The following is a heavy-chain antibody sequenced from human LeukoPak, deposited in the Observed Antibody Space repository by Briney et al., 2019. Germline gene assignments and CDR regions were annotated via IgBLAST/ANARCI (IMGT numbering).Heavy chain of an antibody. Sequence: PGGSLRLSCAASGFTVSSNYMSWVRQAPGKGLEWVSSISSSSSYIYYADSVKGRFTISRDNAKNSLYLQMNSLRAEDTAVYYCARGVAASKLQAYDYWGQGTLVTVSS. V-gene: IGHV3-21*01. CDR3: ARGVAASKLQAYDY. CDR1: GFTVSSNY. D-gene: IGHD6-19*01. J-gene: IGHJ4*02. CDR2: ISSSSSYI.